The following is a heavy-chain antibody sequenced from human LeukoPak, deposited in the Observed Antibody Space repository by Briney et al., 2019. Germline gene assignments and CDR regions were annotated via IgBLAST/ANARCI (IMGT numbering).Heavy chain of an antibody. D-gene: IGHD4-17*01. CDR1: EFTISRYW. CDR2: INNDGSIT. V-gene: IGHV3-74*01. J-gene: IGHJ4*02. Sequence: GGSLRLSCAASEFTISRYWMHWVRQAPGKGLVWVSNINNDGSITTYADSVKGRFTISRDNAKNTLYLQMNSLRVEDTAVYYCARDFAGDRDYWGQGTLVTVSS. CDR3: ARDFAGDRDY.